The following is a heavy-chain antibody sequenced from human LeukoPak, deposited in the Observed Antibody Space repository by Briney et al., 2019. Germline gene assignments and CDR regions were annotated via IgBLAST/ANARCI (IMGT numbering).Heavy chain of an antibody. CDR2: ISSSSSYI. CDR3: AREGGAVLGERAFDI. CDR1: GFTFSSYS. V-gene: IGHV3-21*01. D-gene: IGHD3-3*02. J-gene: IGHJ3*02. Sequence: PGGSLRLSCAASGFTFSSYSMNWVRQAPGKGLEWVSSISSSSSYIYYADSVKGRFTISRDNAKNSLYLQMNSLRAEDTAVYYCAREGGAVLGERAFDIWGQGTMVTVSS.